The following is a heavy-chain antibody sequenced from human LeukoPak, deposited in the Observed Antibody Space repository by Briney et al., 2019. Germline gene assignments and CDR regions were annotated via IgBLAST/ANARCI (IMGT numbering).Heavy chain of an antibody. J-gene: IGHJ3*02. CDR1: GFTFSSYG. CDR3: AKARVGPDPDDAFDI. Sequence: GGSLRLSCAASGFTFSSYGMHWVRQAPGKGLEWVAFIRYDGSNKYYADSVKGRFTISRDNSKNTLYLQMNSLRAEDTAVYYCAKARVGPDPDDAFDIWGQGTMVTVSS. D-gene: IGHD1-26*01. V-gene: IGHV3-30*02. CDR2: IRYDGSNK.